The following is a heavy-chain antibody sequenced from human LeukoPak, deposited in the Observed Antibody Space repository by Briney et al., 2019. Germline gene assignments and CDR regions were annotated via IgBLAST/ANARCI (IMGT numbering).Heavy chain of an antibody. CDR3: AREPYLLGYCSGTSCLGFDY. D-gene: IGHD2-2*01. Sequence: PKASVKVSCKASGYTFTSYYMHWVRQAPGQGLEWMGIINPSGGSTSYAQKFQGRVTMTRDMSTSTVYMELSSLRSEDTAVYYCAREPYLLGYCSGTSCLGFDYWGQGTLVTVSS. V-gene: IGHV1-46*01. CDR2: INPSGGST. J-gene: IGHJ4*02. CDR1: GYTFTSYY.